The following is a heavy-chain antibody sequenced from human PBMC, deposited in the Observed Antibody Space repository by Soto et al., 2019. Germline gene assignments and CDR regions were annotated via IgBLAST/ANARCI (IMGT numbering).Heavy chain of an antibody. CDR3: ARGINYYDSSGYFYLDY. CDR2: IGTAGDP. V-gene: IGHV3-13*05. Sequence: GGSLRLSCAASGFTFSSYDMHWVRQATGKGLEWVSAIGTAGDPYYPGSVKGRFTISRENAKNSLYLQMNSLRAGDTAVYYCARGINYYDSSGYFYLDYWGKGTLVTVSS. D-gene: IGHD3-22*01. CDR1: GFTFSSYD. J-gene: IGHJ4*02.